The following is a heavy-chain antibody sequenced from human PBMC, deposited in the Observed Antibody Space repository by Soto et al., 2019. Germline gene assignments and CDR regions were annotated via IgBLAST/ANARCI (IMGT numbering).Heavy chain of an antibody. V-gene: IGHV4-30-4*01. D-gene: IGHD5-12*01. J-gene: IGHJ4*02. CDR2: IYYSGST. CDR1: GGSISSGDYY. CDR3: AAGGGLPRYY. Sequence: SETLSLTCTVSGGSISSGDYYWSWIRQPPGKGLEWIGYIYYSGSTYYNPSLKSRVTISVDRSKNQFSLKLSSVTAADTPVYNCAAGGGLPRYYWGQGTLISVAS.